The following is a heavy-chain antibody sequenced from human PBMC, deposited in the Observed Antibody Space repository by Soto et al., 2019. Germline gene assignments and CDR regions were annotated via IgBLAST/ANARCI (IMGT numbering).Heavy chain of an antibody. V-gene: IGHV1-69*01. CDR1: GGTFSSYA. J-gene: IGHJ6*02. CDR2: IIPIFGTA. Sequence: QVQLVQSGAEVKKPGSSVKVSCKASGGTFSSYAISWVRQAPGQGLEWMGGIIPIFGTANYAQKFQGRVTITADESTSTAYMELSSLRSEDTAVYYCARHIAGYAWGSYRYSMDVWGQGTTVTVSS. CDR3: ARHIAGYAWGSYRYSMDV. D-gene: IGHD3-16*02.